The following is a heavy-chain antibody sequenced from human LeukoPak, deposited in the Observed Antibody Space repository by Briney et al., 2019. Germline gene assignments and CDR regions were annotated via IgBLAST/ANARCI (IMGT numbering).Heavy chain of an antibody. CDR2: IKQDGSEK. D-gene: IGHD3-22*01. V-gene: IGHV3-7*01. Sequence: LTGGSLRLSCAASGFTFSSYWMSWVRQAPGKGLEWVANIKQDGSEKYYVDPVKGRFTISRDNAKNSLYLQMNSLRAEDTAVYYCARDLYRIVVVPHYFDYWGQGTLVTVSS. CDR3: ARDLYRIVVVPHYFDY. CDR1: GFTFSSYW. J-gene: IGHJ4*02.